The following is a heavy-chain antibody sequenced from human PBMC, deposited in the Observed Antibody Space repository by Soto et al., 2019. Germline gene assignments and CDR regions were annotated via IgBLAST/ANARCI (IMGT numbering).Heavy chain of an antibody. CDR3: ASRAKIFGYCSSTSCTDGFDP. J-gene: IGHJ5*02. D-gene: IGHD2-2*01. V-gene: IGHV4-31*03. Sequence: PSETLSLTCTVSGGSISSGGYYWSWIRQHPGKGLEWIGYIYYSGSTYYNPSLKSRVTISVDTSKNQFSLKLSSVTAADTAVYYCASRAKIFGYCSSTSCTDGFDPWGQGTLVTVSS. CDR1: GGSISSGGYY. CDR2: IYYSGST.